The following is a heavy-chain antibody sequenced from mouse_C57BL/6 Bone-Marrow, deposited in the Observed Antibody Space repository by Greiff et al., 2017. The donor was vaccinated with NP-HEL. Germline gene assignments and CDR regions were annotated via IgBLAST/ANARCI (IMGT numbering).Heavy chain of an antibody. CDR3: ARDSDYYGSRYYFDY. CDR1: GFTFSSYA. CDR2: ISDGGSYT. Sequence: EVQLVESGGGLVKPGGSLKLSCAASGFTFSSYAMSWVRQTPEKRLEWVATISDGGSYTYYPDNVKGRFTISRDNAKNNLYLQMSHLKSEDTAMYYCARDSDYYGSRYYFDYWGQGTTLTVSS. J-gene: IGHJ2*01. V-gene: IGHV5-4*01. D-gene: IGHD1-1*01.